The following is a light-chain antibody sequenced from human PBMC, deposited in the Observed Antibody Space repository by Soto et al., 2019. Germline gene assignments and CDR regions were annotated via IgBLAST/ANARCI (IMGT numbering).Light chain of an antibody. CDR2: YST. V-gene: IGLV1-47*02. J-gene: IGLJ1*01. CDR1: DSNIGSNS. CDR3: AAWDASLSACV. Sequence: QSVLTQPPSASGTAGQVVTISCSGGDSNIGSNSVYWYQHLPRMAPKLLIYYSTQRPSGVPDRFSGSRSGTSASLAIVGLRFEDEAIYYCAAWDASLSACVFGNGTKVTVL.